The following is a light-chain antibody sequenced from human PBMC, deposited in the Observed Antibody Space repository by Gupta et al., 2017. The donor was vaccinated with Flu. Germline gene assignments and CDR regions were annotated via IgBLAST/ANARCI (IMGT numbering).Light chain of an antibody. CDR3: QSYDATNEGV. V-gene: IGLV6-57*01. Sequence: VTISSTRSSGSIASDFVQWYQQRPGSSPTLLMYDDDQRPSGVPDRFSASIDSSSNSASLTISGLKTEDEADYVCQSYDATNEGVFGGGTRLT. CDR2: DDD. J-gene: IGLJ3*02. CDR1: SGSIASDF.